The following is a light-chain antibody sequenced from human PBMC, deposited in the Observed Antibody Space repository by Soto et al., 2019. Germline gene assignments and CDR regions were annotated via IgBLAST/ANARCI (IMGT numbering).Light chain of an antibody. CDR1: QSLLHSNGYNY. CDR3: MQALQTPKT. V-gene: IGKV2-28*01. Sequence: DLVMTQSPLSLPVTPGEPASISCRSSQSLLHSNGYNYLDWYLQKPGQSPQLLIYLGSNRASGVPDRFCGSGSGTDFTLKISRVEAEDVGVYYCMQALQTPKTFGQGTKVEI. CDR2: LGS. J-gene: IGKJ1*01.